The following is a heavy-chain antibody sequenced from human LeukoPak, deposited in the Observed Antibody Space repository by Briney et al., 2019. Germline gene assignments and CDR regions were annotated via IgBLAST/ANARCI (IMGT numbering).Heavy chain of an antibody. J-gene: IGHJ4*02. Sequence: SETLSLTCTVSGGSISSSSYYWGWIRQPPGKGLEWIGSIYYSGSTYYNPSLKSRVTISVDTSKNQFSLKLSSVTAADTAVYYCARHAKGYSYGHNYFDYWGQGTLVTVSS. CDR1: GGSISSSSYY. CDR2: IYYSGST. CDR3: ARHAKGYSYGHNYFDY. D-gene: IGHD5-18*01. V-gene: IGHV4-39*01.